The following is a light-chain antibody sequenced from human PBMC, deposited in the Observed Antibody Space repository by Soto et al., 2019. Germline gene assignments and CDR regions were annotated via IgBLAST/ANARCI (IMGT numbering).Light chain of an antibody. CDR3: SSYTSSSPWV. CDR1: SSDVGGYNY. CDR2: EVS. V-gene: IGLV2-14*01. J-gene: IGLJ3*02. Sequence: QSALTQPASVSGSPGQSITISCTGTSSDVGGYNYVSWYQQHPGKAPKLMIYEVSNRPSGVSNRFSGSKSGNTASLTISGLKAEDAADYYCSSYTSSSPWVFGGGTKLTVL.